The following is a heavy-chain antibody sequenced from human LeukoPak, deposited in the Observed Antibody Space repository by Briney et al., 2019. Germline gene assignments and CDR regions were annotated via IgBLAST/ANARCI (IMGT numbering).Heavy chain of an antibody. V-gene: IGHV3-11*01. CDR3: ARADYDFWSGYYTHYDY. Sequence: MPGGSLRLSCAASGFTFSDYYMSWIRQAPGKGLEWVSYISSSGSTIYYADSVKGRFTISRDNAKNSLYLQMNNLRAEDTAVYYCARADYDFWSGYYTHYDYWGQGTLVTVSS. D-gene: IGHD3-3*01. CDR2: ISSSGSTI. CDR1: GFTFSDYY. J-gene: IGHJ4*02.